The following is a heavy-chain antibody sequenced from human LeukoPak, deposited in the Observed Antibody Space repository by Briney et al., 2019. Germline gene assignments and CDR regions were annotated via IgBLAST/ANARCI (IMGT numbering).Heavy chain of an antibody. CDR2: INSDGSRT. Sequence: GGSLRLSCAASGFTFSNYWMHWVRQAPGKGLVWVSRINSDGSRTTYADSVKGRFTISRDNAKNTLYLQMNTLRAEDTAVYYCVRDEYGSESYWGQGTLVTVSS. CDR3: VRDEYGSESY. D-gene: IGHD3-10*01. CDR1: GFTFSNYW. V-gene: IGHV3-74*01. J-gene: IGHJ4*02.